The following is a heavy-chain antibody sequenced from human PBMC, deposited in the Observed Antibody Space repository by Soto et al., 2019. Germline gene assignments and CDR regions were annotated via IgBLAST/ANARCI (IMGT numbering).Heavy chain of an antibody. Sequence: QVQLVQSGAEVKKPGASVKDSCKASGYTFTSYDINWVRQATGQGLEWMGWMNPNSGNTGYAQKFQGRVTMTRNTSISTAYMELSTLRSEDTAVYYFARSPTDSYGYKDYWGQGALVIVSS. V-gene: IGHV1-8*01. D-gene: IGHD5-18*01. CDR1: GYTFTSYD. CDR3: ARSPTDSYGYKDY. CDR2: MNPNSGNT. J-gene: IGHJ4*02.